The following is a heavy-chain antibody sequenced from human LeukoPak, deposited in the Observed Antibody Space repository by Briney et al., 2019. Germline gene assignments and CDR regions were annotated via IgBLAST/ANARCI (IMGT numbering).Heavy chain of an antibody. CDR2: ISSSSTT. CDR3: ARALWFGDPPLSEYYYYYYMDV. CDR1: GLTISSYS. D-gene: IGHD3-10*01. V-gene: IGHV3-48*01. Sequence: PGGSLRLSCAASGLTISSYSMNWVRQAPGKGLQWVSYISSSSTTYYADSVKGRFTISRDNAKNSLYLQMNSLRAEDTAVYYCARALWFGDPPLSEYYYYYYMDVWGKGTTVTISS. J-gene: IGHJ6*03.